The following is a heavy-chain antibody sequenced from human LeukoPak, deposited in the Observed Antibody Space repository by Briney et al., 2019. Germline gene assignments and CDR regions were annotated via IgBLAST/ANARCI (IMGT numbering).Heavy chain of an antibody. D-gene: IGHD3-22*01. CDR3: ASKGGGSGYYLDPEHY. CDR1: GFTFSRYW. J-gene: IGHJ4*02. Sequence: GGSLRLSCAASGFTFSRYWMTWVRQAPGKGLEWVAKIEQDGNGKYYVDSVKGRFTISRDNARNSLYLQMNSLRAEDTAVYYCASKGGGSGYYLDPEHYWGQGTLVTVSS. CDR2: IEQDGNGK. V-gene: IGHV3-7*02.